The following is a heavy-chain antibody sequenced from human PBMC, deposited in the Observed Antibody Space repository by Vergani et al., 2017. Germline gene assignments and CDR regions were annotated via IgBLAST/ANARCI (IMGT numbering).Heavy chain of an antibody. J-gene: IGHJ3*02. D-gene: IGHD3-16*01. CDR2: ISGSGGST. V-gene: IGHV3-23*01. Sequence: EVQLLESGGGLVKPGGSLSLSCAASGFTFSSYAMSWVRQAPGKGLEWVSAISGSGGSTYYADSVKGRFTFSRDNSKNTLYLQMNSLRAEDSSVYYCANARVGGVRDAFDIWGQGTMVTVSS. CDR3: ANARVGGVRDAFDI. CDR1: GFTFSSYA.